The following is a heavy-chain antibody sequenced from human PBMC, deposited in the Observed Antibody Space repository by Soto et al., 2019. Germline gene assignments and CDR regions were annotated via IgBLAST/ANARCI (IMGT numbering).Heavy chain of an antibody. J-gene: IGHJ6*02. CDR1: GFTFSSYA. Sequence: GGSLRLSCAASGFTFSSYAMHWVRQAPGKGLEWVAVISYDGSNKYYADSVKGRFTISRDNSKNTLYLQMNSLRAEDTAVYYCARSQRGTDFWSGYNYYYYYYGMDVWGQGTTVTVSS. D-gene: IGHD3-3*01. CDR2: ISYDGSNK. V-gene: IGHV3-30-3*01. CDR3: ARSQRGTDFWSGYNYYYYYYGMDV.